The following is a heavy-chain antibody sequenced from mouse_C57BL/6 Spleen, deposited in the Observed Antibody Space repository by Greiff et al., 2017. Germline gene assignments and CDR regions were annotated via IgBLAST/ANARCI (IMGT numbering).Heavy chain of an antibody. J-gene: IGHJ4*01. Sequence: EVNVVESGGGLVQPGGSLSLSCAASGFTFTDYYMSWVRQPPGKALEWLGFIRNKANGYTTEYSASVKGRFTISRDNSQSILYLQMNALRAEDSATYYCASRNWDEEYAMDYWGQGTSVTVSS. V-gene: IGHV7-3*01. CDR3: ASRNWDEEYAMDY. D-gene: IGHD4-1*02. CDR1: GFTFTDYY. CDR2: IRNKANGYTT.